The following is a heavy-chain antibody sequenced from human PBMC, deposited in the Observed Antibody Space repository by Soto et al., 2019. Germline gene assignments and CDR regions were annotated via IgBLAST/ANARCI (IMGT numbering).Heavy chain of an antibody. CDR1: GFAFSRYG. V-gene: IGHV3-33*06. CDR3: AKDRSSSLDAMDV. J-gene: IGHJ6*02. D-gene: IGHD6-13*01. Sequence: GGSLRLSCAASGFAFSRYGMHWVRQAPDKGLEWVAVIWYDGTDNYYADSVKGRFTISRDNSKNTLYLQVNSLRVDDTAVYYCAKDRSSSLDAMDVWGQGTTVTVSS. CDR2: IWYDGTDN.